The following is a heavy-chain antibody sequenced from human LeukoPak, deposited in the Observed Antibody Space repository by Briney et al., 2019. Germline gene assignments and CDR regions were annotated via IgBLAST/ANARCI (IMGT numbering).Heavy chain of an antibody. CDR1: GFTFSSYT. V-gene: IGHV3-64*01. Sequence: GGSLRLSCAASGFTFSSYTTHWVRHAPGGGLEHVSAKWSNGGSTYHANSVKGRFIITRANSKNTLYLQMGSLRAEDMAVYYCVRTIAVAVAFDYWGQGTLVTVSS. CDR2: KWSNGGST. CDR3: VRTIAVAVAFDY. D-gene: IGHD6-19*01. J-gene: IGHJ4*02.